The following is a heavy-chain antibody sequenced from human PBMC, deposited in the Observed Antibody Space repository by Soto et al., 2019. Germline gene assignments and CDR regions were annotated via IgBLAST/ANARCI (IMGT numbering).Heavy chain of an antibody. Sequence: EVQLVESGGNLIQPGGSLRLSCAASGFTVTNKYMTWVRQAPGKGLEWVSLIYNGGATSYADSVKGRFTISRDNSKDILYLQVNSLRAEDTAVYYCARVDYGDYGWYFDLWGRGTLVTVSS. D-gene: IGHD4-17*01. CDR2: IYNGGAT. V-gene: IGHV3-53*01. J-gene: IGHJ2*01. CDR3: ARVDYGDYGWYFDL. CDR1: GFTVTNKY.